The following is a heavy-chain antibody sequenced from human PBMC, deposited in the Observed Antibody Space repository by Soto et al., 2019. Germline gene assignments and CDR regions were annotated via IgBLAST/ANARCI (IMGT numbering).Heavy chain of an antibody. D-gene: IGHD6-19*01. V-gene: IGHV4-28*01. CDR2: ITHGGST. J-gene: IGHJ6*02. Sequence: SETLSLTCAVYGYSIRSSDWWGWIRQPPGKGLEWIGYITHGGSTNYNPSLKRRVTMSVDPSKNQFSLNLTSVTAVDTAVYYCARMAVTTFYYYAMDVWGQGTTVTVS. CDR1: GYSIRSSDW. CDR3: ARMAVTTFYYYAMDV.